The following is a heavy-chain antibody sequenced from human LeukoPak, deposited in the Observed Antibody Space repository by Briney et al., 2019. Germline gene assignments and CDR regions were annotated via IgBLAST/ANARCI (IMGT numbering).Heavy chain of an antibody. CDR1: GGSISSYY. CDR2: IHSSGST. D-gene: IGHD2-2*01. Sequence: PSKTLSLTCTVSGGSISSYYWSWIRQPAGKGLEWIGRIHSSGSTIYNPSLKSRVTMSVDTSKNQFSLKLSSVTAADTAVYYCARGRQLPDFDYWGQGTLVTVSS. J-gene: IGHJ4*02. CDR3: ARGRQLPDFDY. V-gene: IGHV4-4*07.